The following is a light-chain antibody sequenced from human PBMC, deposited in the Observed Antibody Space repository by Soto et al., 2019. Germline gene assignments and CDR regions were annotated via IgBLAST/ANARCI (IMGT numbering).Light chain of an antibody. CDR3: QQFNSYPRVT. CDR1: QVTTNY. Sequence: DVQLTQSPSFLSASVGDRVTITCRASQVTTNYLAWVQQKPGPAPKLLIYGASTLQSGVPARFRGSASGTKFTLTISSQQPKYFATYYCQQFNSYPRVTFGGGTKVEIK. J-gene: IGKJ4*01. V-gene: IGKV1-9*01. CDR2: GAS.